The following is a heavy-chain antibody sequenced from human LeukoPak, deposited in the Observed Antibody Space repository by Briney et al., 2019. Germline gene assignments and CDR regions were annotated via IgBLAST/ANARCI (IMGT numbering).Heavy chain of an antibody. CDR1: GGTFSSYA. J-gene: IGHJ4*02. V-gene: IGHV1-69*13. Sequence: GASVKVSCKASGGTFSSYAISWVRQAPGQGLEWMGGIIPIFGTANYAQKSQGRVTITADESTSTAYMELSSLRSEDTAVYYCARLTDSSGYYYADYWGQGTLVTVSS. D-gene: IGHD3-22*01. CDR3: ARLTDSSGYYYADY. CDR2: IIPIFGTA.